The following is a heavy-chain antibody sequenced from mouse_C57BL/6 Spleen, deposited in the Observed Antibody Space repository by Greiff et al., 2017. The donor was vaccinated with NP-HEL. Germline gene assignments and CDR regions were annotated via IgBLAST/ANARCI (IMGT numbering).Heavy chain of an antibody. J-gene: IGHJ4*01. CDR2: ISNGGGST. V-gene: IGHV5-12*01. CDR1: GFTFSDYY. Sequence: EVQLVESGGGLVQPGGSLKLSCAASGFTFSDYYMYWVRQTPEKRLEWVAYISNGGGSTYYPDTVKGRFTISRDNAKNTLYLQMSRLKSEDTAMYYCARQMITTGAYAMDYWVKEPQSPSPQ. CDR3: ARQMITTGAYAMDY. D-gene: IGHD2-4*01.